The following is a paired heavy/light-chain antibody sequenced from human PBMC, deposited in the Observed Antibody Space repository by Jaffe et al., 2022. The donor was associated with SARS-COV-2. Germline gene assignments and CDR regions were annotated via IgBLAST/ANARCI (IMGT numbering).Heavy chain of an antibody. V-gene: IGHV4-59*01. CDR2: IYNSGDT. CDR3: ARVSSGMLDGMDV. D-gene: IGHD2-8*01. CDR1: GGSTSSYY. Sequence: QVQLQESGPGLVKPSETLSLTCTASGGSTSSYYWSWIRQPPGKGLEWIGYIYNSGDTNYNPSLKSRVSISIDTSKNQFSLRLSSVTAADTAVYYCARVSSGMLDGMDVWGQGTMVTVS. J-gene: IGHJ6*02.
Light chain of an antibody. CDR1: QSITTY. J-gene: IGKJ3*01. CDR3: QQSYNSPFT. V-gene: IGKV1-39*01. CDR2: AAS. Sequence: DIQMTQSPSSLSASVGDRVTITCRASQSITTYLNWYQQKPGKAPKLVIYAASSLPRGVPSRFSGRGSGTDFTLIISSLQPDDFATYYCQQSYNSPFTFGPGTKVDIK.